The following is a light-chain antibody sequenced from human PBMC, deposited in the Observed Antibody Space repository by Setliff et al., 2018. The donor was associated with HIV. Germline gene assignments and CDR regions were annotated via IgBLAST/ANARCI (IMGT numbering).Light chain of an antibody. Sequence: QSALTQPASVSGSPGQSITISCIGTSGDVGRYNLVSWYQQQPGKPPKLMIHQASKRPSGVSNRFSGSKSGNTASLTISGLQAEDEADYYCCSNTGSNTYVFGTGTKVTV. CDR1: SGDVGRYNL. V-gene: IGLV2-23*01. CDR3: CSNTGSNTYV. CDR2: QAS. J-gene: IGLJ1*01.